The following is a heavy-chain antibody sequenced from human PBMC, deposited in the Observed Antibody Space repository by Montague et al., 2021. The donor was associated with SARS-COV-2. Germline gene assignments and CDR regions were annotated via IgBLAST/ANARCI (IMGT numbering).Heavy chain of an antibody. CDR3: ASQVAYLDYFDP. D-gene: IGHD4-11*01. Sequence: SETLSLTCTVSGRSISTDHYWGWIRQPPGKGLEWIGSIHHNGNTYYNPSLKSRLTISIDTSKNQFSLKLTSLTAADTAVYYCASQVAYLDYFDPWGQGTLVTVSS. J-gene: IGHJ5*02. CDR2: IHHNGNT. CDR1: GRSISTDHY. V-gene: IGHV4-38-2*02.